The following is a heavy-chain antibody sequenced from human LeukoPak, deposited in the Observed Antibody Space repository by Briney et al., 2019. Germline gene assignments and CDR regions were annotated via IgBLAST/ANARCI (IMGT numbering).Heavy chain of an antibody. CDR3: ARGGFGIAVDY. CDR2: ISSSSSYI. CDR1: GFTFSSYS. V-gene: IGHV3-21*04. Sequence: GGSLRLSCAASGFTFSSYSMNWVRQAPGKGLEWVSSISSSSSYIYYADSVKGRFTISRDNAKNSLYLQMNSLRAEDTALYHCARGGFGIAVDYWGQGTLVTVSS. D-gene: IGHD6-13*01. J-gene: IGHJ4*02.